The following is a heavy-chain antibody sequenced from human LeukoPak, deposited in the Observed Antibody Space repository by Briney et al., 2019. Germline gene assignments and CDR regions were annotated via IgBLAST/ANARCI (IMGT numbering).Heavy chain of an antibody. D-gene: IGHD3-22*01. CDR3: ASVSYDTSLQH. J-gene: IGHJ1*01. CDR1: GGSISSGGYY. V-gene: IGHV4-31*03. CDR2: IYYSGST. Sequence: SETLSLTCTVSGGSISSGGYYWSWIRQHPGKGLEWIGYIYYSGSTYYNPSLKGRVTISVDTSKNQFSLRLSSVAAADTAIYYCASVSYDTSLQHWGQGTLVTVSS.